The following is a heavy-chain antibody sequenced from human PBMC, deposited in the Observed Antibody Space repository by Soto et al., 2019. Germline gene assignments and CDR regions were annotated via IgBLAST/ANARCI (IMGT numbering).Heavy chain of an antibody. V-gene: IGHV5-51*01. CDR1: GYSFPNYW. CDR3: AGSIFYYGMDV. J-gene: IGHJ6*02. CDR2: IYPGDSDT. Sequence: EFLTSCFTATGYSFPNYWIGWVRQMPGKGPEWMGIIYPGDSDTRYSPSFQGQVTISADKSTSTAYLLWSSLKASDTAIYFCAGSIFYYGMDVWGQGTTVTVSS.